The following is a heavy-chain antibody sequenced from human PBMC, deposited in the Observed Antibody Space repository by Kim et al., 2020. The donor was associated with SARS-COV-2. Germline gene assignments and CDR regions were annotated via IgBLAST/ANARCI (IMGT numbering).Heavy chain of an antibody. J-gene: IGHJ3*02. CDR1: GYSFTSYW. Sequence: GESLKISCKGSGYSFTSYWISWVRQMPGKGLEWMGRIDPSHSYTNYSPSFQGHVTISADKSISTAYLQWSSLKASDTAMYYCARGDYYDSSGYYHGAFDIWGQGTMVTVSS. CDR2: IDPSHSYT. V-gene: IGHV5-10-1*01. D-gene: IGHD3-22*01. CDR3: ARGDYYDSSGYYHGAFDI.